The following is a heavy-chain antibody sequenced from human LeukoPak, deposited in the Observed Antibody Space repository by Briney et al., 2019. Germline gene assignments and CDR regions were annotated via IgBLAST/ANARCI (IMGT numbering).Heavy chain of an antibody. V-gene: IGHV4-39*07. CDR3: ARDLTVTTVGIDY. Sequence: SETLSLTCTVSGGSISSYYWGWIRQPPGKGLEWIGSIYYSGSTYYNPSLKSRVTISVDTSKNQFSLKLSSVTAADTAVYYCARDLTVTTVGIDYWGQGTLVTVSS. J-gene: IGHJ4*02. D-gene: IGHD4-23*01. CDR2: IYYSGST. CDR1: GGSISSYY.